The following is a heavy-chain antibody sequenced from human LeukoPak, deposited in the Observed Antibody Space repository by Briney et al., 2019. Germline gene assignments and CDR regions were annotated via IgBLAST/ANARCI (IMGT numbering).Heavy chain of an antibody. CDR2: INWNGGST. D-gene: IGHD6-19*01. J-gene: IGHJ4*02. CDR3: ARGRGSSGWFPFAY. Sequence: GGSLRLSCAASGFTFDDYAMHWVRQAPGKGLEWASGINWNGGSTGYADSVKGRFTISRDNAKNTLYLQMNSLRAEDTALYHCARGRGSSGWFPFAYWGQGTLVTVSS. CDR1: GFTFDDYA. V-gene: IGHV3-20*01.